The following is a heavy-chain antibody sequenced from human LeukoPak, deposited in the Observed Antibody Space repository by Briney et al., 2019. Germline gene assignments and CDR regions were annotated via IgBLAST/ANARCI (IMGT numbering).Heavy chain of an antibody. CDR2: MNPNSGNT. Sequence: GASVKVSCKASGYTFTSYDINWVRQATGQGLEWMGWMNPNSGNTGYAQKFQGRVTMTRNTSISTAYMELSSLRSEDTAVYYCARGPSSLWFGELYRNWIWFDPWGQGTLVTVSS. D-gene: IGHD3-10*01. CDR1: GYTFTSYD. J-gene: IGHJ5*02. V-gene: IGHV1-8*01. CDR3: ARGPSSLWFGELYRNWIWFDP.